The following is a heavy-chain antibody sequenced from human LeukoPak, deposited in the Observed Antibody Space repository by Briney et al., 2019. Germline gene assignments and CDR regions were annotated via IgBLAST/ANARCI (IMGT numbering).Heavy chain of an antibody. V-gene: IGHV3-33*01. CDR2: IWYDGSNK. CDR3: ARGEGGHSSSWFDY. Sequence: GGSLRLSCAASGFTFSSYGMHWVRQAPGKGLEWVAVIWYDGSNKYYADSVKGRFTISRDNSKNTLYLQMNSLRAEDTAVYYCARGEGGHSSSWFDYWGQGTLVTVSS. D-gene: IGHD6-13*01. CDR1: GFTFSSYG. J-gene: IGHJ4*02.